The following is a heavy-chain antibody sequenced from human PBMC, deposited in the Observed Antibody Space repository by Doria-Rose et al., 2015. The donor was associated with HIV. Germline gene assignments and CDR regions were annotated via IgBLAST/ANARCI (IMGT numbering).Heavy chain of an antibody. D-gene: IGHD6-13*01. Sequence: VQLQQWGAGLLRPSETLSLTCAVYGGSLSGYDWSWIRQPPGKGLEWIGEIDQSGSTNYNPSLKSRVIISIDTSKNQFSLKLTSVTAADTAVYYCARAPSDSSSWYNRFDYWGQGNLVTVSS. CDR2: IDQSGST. J-gene: IGHJ4*02. CDR1: GGSLSGYD. CDR3: ARAPSDSSSWYNRFDY. V-gene: IGHV4-34*01.